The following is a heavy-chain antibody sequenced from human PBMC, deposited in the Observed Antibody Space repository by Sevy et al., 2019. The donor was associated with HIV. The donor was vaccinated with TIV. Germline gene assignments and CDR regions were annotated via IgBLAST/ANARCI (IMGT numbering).Heavy chain of an antibody. J-gene: IGHJ4*02. Sequence: GGSLRLSCAASGFTFNNYAMTWVRQAPGKGLEWVSAVSGGGDTTYYADSVKGRFTISRDNSKNTLYLQMNSLRAEDTAVYYCAKGVSTSGYYLNYFAYWGQGTLVTVSS. CDR2: VSGGGDTT. CDR3: AKGVSTSGYYLNYFAY. V-gene: IGHV3-23*01. D-gene: IGHD3-22*01. CDR1: GFTFNNYA.